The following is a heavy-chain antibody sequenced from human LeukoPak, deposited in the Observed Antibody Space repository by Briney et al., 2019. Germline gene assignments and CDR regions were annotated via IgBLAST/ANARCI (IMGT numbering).Heavy chain of an antibody. Sequence: ASVKVSCKASEYTFTDYYIHWVRQAPGQGLEWMGWISAYNGNTNYAQKLQGRVTMTTDTSTSTAYMELRSLRSDDTAVYYCASLYSSSWYEYFQHWGQGTLVTVSS. CDR3: ASLYSSSWYEYFQH. J-gene: IGHJ1*01. D-gene: IGHD6-13*01. V-gene: IGHV1-18*04. CDR1: EYTFTDYY. CDR2: ISAYNGNT.